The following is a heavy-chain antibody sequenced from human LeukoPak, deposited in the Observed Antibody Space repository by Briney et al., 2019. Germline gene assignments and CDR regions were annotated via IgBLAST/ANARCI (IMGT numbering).Heavy chain of an antibody. CDR3: ARLLGETAVTGGWFDP. D-gene: IGHD3-16*01. Sequence: SETLSLTCTVSGGSISSSSYYWGWIRQPPGKELEWIGSIYYSGSTYYNPSLNSRVTISVDTSKNQFSLKLSSVTAADTAVYYCARLLGETAVTGGWFDPWGQGTLVTVSS. CDR1: GGSISSSSYY. J-gene: IGHJ5*02. CDR2: IYYSGST. V-gene: IGHV4-39*01.